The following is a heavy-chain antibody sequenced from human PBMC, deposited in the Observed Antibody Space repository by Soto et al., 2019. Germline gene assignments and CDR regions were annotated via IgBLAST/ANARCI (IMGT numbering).Heavy chain of an antibody. D-gene: IGHD2-15*01. J-gene: IGHJ4*02. V-gene: IGHV3-11*06. CDR2: ISGGNGFT. CDR1: GFGFSDYY. Sequence: GSLRLSCVGSGFGFSDYYISWVRQAPWKGLEWIAHISGGNGFTNYAASVRGRFTISRDNAKNSLYLQMNSLRAEDTAVYYCARDPYCSGGSCSPGHFDYWGQGALVTVSS. CDR3: ARDPYCSGGSCSPGHFDY.